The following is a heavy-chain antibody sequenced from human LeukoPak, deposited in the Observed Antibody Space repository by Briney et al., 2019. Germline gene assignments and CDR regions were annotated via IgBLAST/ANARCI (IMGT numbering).Heavy chain of an antibody. V-gene: IGHV3-48*02. CDR2: IRRSSDAI. CDR1: GFTFSLYS. CDR3: ARDDGQGEARNAFDV. Sequence: GGSLRLSCAASGFTFSLYSMIWVRQAPGKGLEWLSYIRRSSDAINYADSVKGRFTVSRDNAKNSLFLQMNSLRDEDTAVYYCARDDGQGEARNAFDVWGPGTMVTVSS. J-gene: IGHJ3*01. D-gene: IGHD3-16*01.